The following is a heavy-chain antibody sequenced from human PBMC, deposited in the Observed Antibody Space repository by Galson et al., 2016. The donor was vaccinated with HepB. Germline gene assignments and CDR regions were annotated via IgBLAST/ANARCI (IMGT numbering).Heavy chain of an antibody. D-gene: IGHD1/OR15-1a*01. CDR3: VRSHWNRYFDS. CDR1: DDSITTNYW. V-gene: IGHV4-4*01. Sequence: TLSLTCAVSDDSITTNYWWTWVRQPPGKGLEWIGEIYHSGNTNYNPSLKSRLSISVDQSGNQFSLNLTSVTAADTAVYFCVRSHWNRYFDSWGQGTLVTVSS. CDR2: IYHSGNT. J-gene: IGHJ4*02.